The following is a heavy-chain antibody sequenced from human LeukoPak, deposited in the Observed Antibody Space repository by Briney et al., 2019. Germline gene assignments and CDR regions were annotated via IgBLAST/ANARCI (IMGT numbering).Heavy chain of an antibody. Sequence: ASVKVSCKASGYTFTGYYMHCVRHAPGQGLEWRGWSNPNSGGTNYAQKFQGRVTMTRDTSISTAYMELSRLSSDDTAVYYCARNYYGSGSYYQLDYWGQGTLVTVSS. D-gene: IGHD3-10*01. CDR3: ARNYYGSGSYYQLDY. CDR2: SNPNSGGT. J-gene: IGHJ4*02. V-gene: IGHV1-2*02. CDR1: GYTFTGYY.